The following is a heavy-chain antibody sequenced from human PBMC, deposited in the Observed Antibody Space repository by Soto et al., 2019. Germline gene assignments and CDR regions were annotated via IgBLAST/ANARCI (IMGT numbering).Heavy chain of an antibody. Sequence: SETLSLTCTVSGGSISSGGYYWSWIRQHPGKGLEWIGYIYYSGSTYYNPSLKSRVTMSVDTSENQFSLRLSSVTAADTAVYYCARKDSGYGDFMDVWGKGTTVTVSS. V-gene: IGHV4-31*03. J-gene: IGHJ6*03. CDR3: ARKDSGYGDFMDV. CDR2: IYYSGST. D-gene: IGHD5-12*01. CDR1: GGSISSGGYY.